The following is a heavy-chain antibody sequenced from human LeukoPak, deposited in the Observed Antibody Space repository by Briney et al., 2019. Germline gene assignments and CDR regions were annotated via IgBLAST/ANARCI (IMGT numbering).Heavy chain of an antibody. CDR3: ARDITYYYDSSGYNYFDY. V-gene: IGHV3-48*01. CDR2: ISSSSSTI. D-gene: IGHD3-22*01. J-gene: IGHJ4*02. Sequence: GGSQRLSCAASGFTFSSYSMNWVRQAPGKGLEWVSYISSSSSTIYYADSVKGRFTISRDNAKNSLYLQMNSLRAEDTAVYYCARDITYYYDSSGYNYFDYWGQGTLVTVSS. CDR1: GFTFSSYS.